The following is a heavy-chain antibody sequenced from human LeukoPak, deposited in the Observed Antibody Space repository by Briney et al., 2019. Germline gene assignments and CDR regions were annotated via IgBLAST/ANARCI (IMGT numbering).Heavy chain of an antibody. J-gene: IGHJ1*01. D-gene: IGHD6-25*01. Sequence: SETLSLTCTVSGGSISSSSYYWGWIRQPPGKGLEWIGSFYYSGSTYYNPSLKSRVTISVDTSKNRFSLKLSSVTAADTAVYYCASPTAGDDGGYFQHWGQGTLVTVSS. CDR2: FYYSGST. CDR3: ASPTAGDDGGYFQH. CDR1: GGSISSSSYY. V-gene: IGHV4-39*01.